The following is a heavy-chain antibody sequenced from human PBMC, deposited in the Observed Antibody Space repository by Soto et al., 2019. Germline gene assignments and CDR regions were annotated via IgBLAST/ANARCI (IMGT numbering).Heavy chain of an antibody. Sequence: QVQLVQSGAEVKKPGASVKVSCKASGYTFTSYYMHWVRQAPGQGLEWMGIINPSSGTSYAQKFPGRVTMTRDTSTSTVYMELSSLRSEDTAVYYCARVYCSGGSCYGIDYWGQGTLVTVSS. J-gene: IGHJ4*02. CDR2: INPSSGT. V-gene: IGHV1-46*01. CDR3: ARVYCSGGSCYGIDY. CDR1: GYTFTSYY. D-gene: IGHD2-15*01.